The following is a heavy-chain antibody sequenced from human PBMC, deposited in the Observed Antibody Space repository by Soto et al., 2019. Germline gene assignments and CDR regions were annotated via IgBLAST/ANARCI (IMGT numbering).Heavy chain of an antibody. CDR2: ISGSGGST. V-gene: IGHV3-23*01. CDR3: AKVDSSGSLYYFDY. D-gene: IGHD6-13*01. CDR1: GFTFSSYA. Sequence: EVQLLESGGGLVQPGGSLRLSCAASGFTFSSYAMSWVRQAPGKGLEWVSDISGSGGSTYYADSVKGRFTISRDNSKNPLYLQMNSLRAEDTAVYYWAKVDSSGSLYYFDYWGQGTLVTVSS. J-gene: IGHJ4*02.